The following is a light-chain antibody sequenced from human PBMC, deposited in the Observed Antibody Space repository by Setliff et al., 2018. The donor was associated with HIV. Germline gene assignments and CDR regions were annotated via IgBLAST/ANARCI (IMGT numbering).Light chain of an antibody. Sequence: QSVLTQPASVSGSPGQSITLSCTGTSSDVGSYNLVSWYQHHPGKAPKLMIYEVSKRPSGVSNRFSGSKSGNTASLTISGLQAEDEADYYCCSYAGSSTYVVGTGTKVTVL. V-gene: IGLV2-23*02. CDR2: EVS. J-gene: IGLJ1*01. CDR3: CSYAGSSTYV. CDR1: SSDVGSYNL.